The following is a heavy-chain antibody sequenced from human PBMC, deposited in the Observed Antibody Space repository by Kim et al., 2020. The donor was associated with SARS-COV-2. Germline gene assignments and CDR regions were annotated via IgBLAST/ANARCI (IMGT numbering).Heavy chain of an antibody. Sequence: LQSRVTISVDTSKNQFSLKLSSVTAADTAVYYCARGDYSGSWYGRRNWFDPWGQGTLVTVSS. V-gene: IGHV4-34*01. D-gene: IGHD6-13*01. J-gene: IGHJ5*02. CDR3: ARGDYSGSWYGRRNWFDP.